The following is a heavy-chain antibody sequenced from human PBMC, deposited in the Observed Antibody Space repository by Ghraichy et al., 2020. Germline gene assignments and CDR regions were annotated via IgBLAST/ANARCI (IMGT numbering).Heavy chain of an antibody. D-gene: IGHD5-24*01. CDR1: GFTFDDYT. V-gene: IGHV3-43*01. J-gene: IGHJ4*02. Sequence: LSLTCAASGFTFDDYTMHWVRQAPGKGLEWVSLISWDGGSTYYADSVKGRFTISRDNSKNSLYLQMNSLRTEDTALYYCAKDRGRDGYNEIDYWGQGTLVTVSS. CDR2: ISWDGGST. CDR3: AKDRGRDGYNEIDY.